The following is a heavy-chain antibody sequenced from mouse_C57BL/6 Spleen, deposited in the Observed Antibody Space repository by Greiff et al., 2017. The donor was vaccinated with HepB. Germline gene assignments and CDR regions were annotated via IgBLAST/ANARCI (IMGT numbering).Heavy chain of an antibody. Sequence: EVQLQQSGPELVKPGASVKISCKASGYTFTDYYMNWVKQSHGKSLEWIGDINPNNGGTSYNQKFKGKATLPVDKSSSTAYMELSSLTSEASAVYYCARVGGRVMDYLGQGASVTVSS. D-gene: IGHD3-3*01. V-gene: IGHV1-26*01. J-gene: IGHJ4*01. CDR3: ARVGGRVMDY. CDR2: INPNNGGT. CDR1: GYTFTDYY.